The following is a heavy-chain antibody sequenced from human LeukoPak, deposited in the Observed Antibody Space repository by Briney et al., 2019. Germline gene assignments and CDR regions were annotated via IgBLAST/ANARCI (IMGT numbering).Heavy chain of an antibody. J-gene: IGHJ4*02. CDR3: AKEEGWGVNVFDY. CDR1: GFTFSSYG. V-gene: IGHV3-30*18. CDR2: IGNDGAAK. D-gene: IGHD3-10*01. Sequence: GGSLRLSCAASGFTFSSYGIHWVRQAPGKGLEWVAVIGNDGAAKYYADSVRGRFTISRDNSRYTLYLQMNSLSAEDTAVYYCAKEEGWGVNVFDYWGQGTLVTVSS.